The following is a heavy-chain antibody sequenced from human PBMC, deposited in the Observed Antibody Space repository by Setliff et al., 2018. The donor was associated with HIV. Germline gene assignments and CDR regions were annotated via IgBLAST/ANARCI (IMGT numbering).Heavy chain of an antibody. CDR1: GGSISRGSYS. J-gene: IGHJ4*02. V-gene: IGHV4-39*01. CDR3: ARPRQWLAFFDS. D-gene: IGHD6-19*01. Sequence: PSETLSLTCTVSGGSISRGSYSWGWIRQPPGKGLEWIGSISYTGITNYNPSLKSRVTISVDTSQNQFSLKLTSVTAADTAVYYCARPRQWLAFFDSWGQGTLVTVSS. CDR2: ISYTGIT.